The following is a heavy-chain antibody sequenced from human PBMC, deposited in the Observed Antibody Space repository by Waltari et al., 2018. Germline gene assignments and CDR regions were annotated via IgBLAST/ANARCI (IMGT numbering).Heavy chain of an antibody. CDR3: ARVVRGRMDV. D-gene: IGHD3-10*01. CDR2: VSGTIGIT. CDR1: GDSFTGYY. V-gene: IGHV4-59*12. Sequence: QVHLHESGPGLLKPSETLSLTCAVSGDSFTGYYWAWIRQAPGKGLEWIGYVSGTIGITDSNPSFMTRVTMARDTSKKEVSLNLTSTNVADTAVYYCARVVRGRMDVWGPGVLVTVSS. J-gene: IGHJ4*02.